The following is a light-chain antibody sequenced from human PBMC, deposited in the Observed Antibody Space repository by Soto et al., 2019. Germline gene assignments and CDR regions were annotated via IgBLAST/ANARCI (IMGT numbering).Light chain of an antibody. Sequence: SYELTQPPSVSVAPGQTARITCGGDKLVSKIVHWYKQRPGQAPVAVVFDATDRPSGIPDRFSASRSGDTATLTISRVDAGDEADYFCQVWASTAEFFVFGSGTKVT. CDR3: QVWASTAEFFV. J-gene: IGLJ1*01. V-gene: IGLV3-21*02. CDR1: KLVSKI. CDR2: DAT.